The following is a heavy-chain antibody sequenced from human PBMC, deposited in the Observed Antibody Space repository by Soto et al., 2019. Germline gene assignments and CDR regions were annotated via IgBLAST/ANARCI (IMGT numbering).Heavy chain of an antibody. CDR1: GGTITSGRSS. D-gene: IGHD6-6*01. CDR3: VRESVASGPNYFDT. J-gene: IGHJ5*02. V-gene: IGHV4-30-2*06. Sequence: PSETLSLTGSVSGGTITSGRSSWNWIRQSPGKGLEWIAYIYHSGSTYYNPSLKSRVTISVDRSENQFYLKLTSVNAADTAVYYCVRESVASGPNYFDTWGPGTLVTVSS. CDR2: IYHSGST.